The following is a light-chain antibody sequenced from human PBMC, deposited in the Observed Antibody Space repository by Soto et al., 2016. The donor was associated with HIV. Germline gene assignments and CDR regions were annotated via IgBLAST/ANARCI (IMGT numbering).Light chain of an antibody. Sequence: IQMTQSPSSLSASVGDRVTITCRASQDISNYLNWYQQKPGKAPKLLIYDASNLETGVPSRFSGSGSGTDFTLTINNLQPGDFATYYCQQANTFPRTFGQGTKVEIK. CDR3: QQANTFPRT. J-gene: IGKJ1*01. CDR2: DAS. V-gene: IGKV1-33*01. CDR1: QDISNY.